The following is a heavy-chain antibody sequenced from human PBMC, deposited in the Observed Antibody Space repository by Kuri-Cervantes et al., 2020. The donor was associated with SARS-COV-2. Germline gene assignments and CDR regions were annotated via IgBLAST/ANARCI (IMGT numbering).Heavy chain of an antibody. J-gene: IGHJ4*02. CDR2: IKQDGSEK. CDR1: GFTFSSYW. V-gene: IGHV3-7*01. CDR3: ARARMAGPFDY. D-gene: IGHD5-24*01. Sequence: GESLKISCAASGFTFSSYWMSWVRQAPGKGLGWVANIKQDGSEKYYVDSVKGRFTISRDNAKNSLYLQMNSLRAEDTAVYYCARARMAGPFDYWGQGTLVTVSS.